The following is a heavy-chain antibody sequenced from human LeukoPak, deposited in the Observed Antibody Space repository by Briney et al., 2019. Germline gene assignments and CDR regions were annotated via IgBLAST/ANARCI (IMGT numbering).Heavy chain of an antibody. V-gene: IGHV4-59*01. CDR3: AGGDYDTLFDY. J-gene: IGHJ4*02. CDR1: GGSISSYY. CDR2: IYYSGST. D-gene: IGHD3-22*01. Sequence: PSETLSLTCTVSGGSISSYYWSWIRQPPGKGLEWIGYIYYSGSTNYNPSLKSRVTISVDTSKNQFSLKLSPVTAADTAVYYCAGGDYDTLFDYWGQGTLVTVSS.